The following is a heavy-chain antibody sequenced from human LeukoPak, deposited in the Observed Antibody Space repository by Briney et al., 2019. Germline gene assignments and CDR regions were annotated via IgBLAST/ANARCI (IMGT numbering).Heavy chain of an antibody. CDR1: GYTFTSYY. CDR3: ASPPIGSSGLDY. V-gene: IGHV1-46*01. Sequence: ASVKVSRKASGYTFTSYYMHWVRQAPGEGLEWMGIINPSGGSTSYAQKFQGRVTMTRDTSTSTVYMELSSLRSEDTAVYYCASPPIGSSGLDYWGQGTLVTVSS. D-gene: IGHD6-19*01. J-gene: IGHJ4*02. CDR2: INPSGGST.